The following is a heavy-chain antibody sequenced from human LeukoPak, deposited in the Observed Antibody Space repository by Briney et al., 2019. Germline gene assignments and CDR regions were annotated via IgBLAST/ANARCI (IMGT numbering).Heavy chain of an antibody. V-gene: IGHV3-23*01. CDR3: AKFRMYYDSIFGDY. Sequence: GGTLRLSCAASGFTFSSYGMSWVRQAPGKGLERVSAISGSGGSTYYADSVKGRFTISRDNSKNTLYLQMNSLRAEDTAVYYCAKFRMYYDSIFGDYWGQGTLVTVSS. CDR1: GFTFSSYG. CDR2: ISGSGGST. J-gene: IGHJ4*02. D-gene: IGHD3-22*01.